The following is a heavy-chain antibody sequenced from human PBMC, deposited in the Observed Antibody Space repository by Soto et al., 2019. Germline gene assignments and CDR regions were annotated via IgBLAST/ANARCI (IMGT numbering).Heavy chain of an antibody. D-gene: IGHD3-10*01. Sequence: ASVKVSWKASGSTFSSYAISWGRQAPGQGLEWMGGIIPIFGTANYAQKFQGRVTITADESTSTAYMELSSLRSEDTAVYYCARGSYYYGSGSYHLYYYYGMDVWGQGTTVTVSS. CDR2: IIPIFGTA. CDR3: ARGSYYYGSGSYHLYYYYGMDV. V-gene: IGHV1-69*13. CDR1: GSTFSSYA. J-gene: IGHJ6*02.